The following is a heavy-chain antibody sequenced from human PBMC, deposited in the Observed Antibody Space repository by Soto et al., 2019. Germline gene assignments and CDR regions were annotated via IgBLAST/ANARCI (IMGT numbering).Heavy chain of an antibody. V-gene: IGHV4-59*01. D-gene: IGHD3-16*01. CDR1: VGSISSSY. J-gene: IGHJ5*02. CDR2: VYFTGVT. CDR3: ARGGVNWFDP. Sequence: QVQLQESGPGLVKPSETLSLTCTVSVGSISSSYWSWIRQPPGNGLEWIGYVYFTGVTNYYPSLKSRVTMSVDTSKNQFSLKRSSVTAADTAVYFCARGGVNWFDPWGQGTLVTVSS.